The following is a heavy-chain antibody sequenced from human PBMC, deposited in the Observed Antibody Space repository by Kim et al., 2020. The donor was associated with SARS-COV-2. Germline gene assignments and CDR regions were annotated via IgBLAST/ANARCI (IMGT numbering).Heavy chain of an antibody. D-gene: IGHD3-22*01. CDR1: GYKFIDYG. V-gene: IGHV1-18*01. Sequence: ASVKVSCKASGYKFIDYGIGWVRQGPGQGLEWMGGIGGYNDDTNYAQKFQGRVIMTTDKSTGTAYVELKNLRSDDTAVYYCVRLFATETFDPWGQGTLVTVSS. CDR2: IGGYNDDT. CDR3: VRLFATETFDP. J-gene: IGHJ5*02.